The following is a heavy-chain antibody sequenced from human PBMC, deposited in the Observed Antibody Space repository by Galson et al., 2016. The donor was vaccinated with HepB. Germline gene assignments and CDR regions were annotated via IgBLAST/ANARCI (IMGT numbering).Heavy chain of an antibody. CDR1: GFSLTELS. CDR3: ARLDSGITLDD. CDR2: LDPEDGKI. D-gene: IGHD1-26*01. Sequence: SVKVSCKVSGFSLTELSMHWVRQAPGKGLEWLGGLDPEDGKIIYAQRFQDRVTLTEDTSTDTAYMELRSLRPGDTAIYSCARLDSGITLDDWGQGTLVTVSS. V-gene: IGHV1-24*01. J-gene: IGHJ4*02.